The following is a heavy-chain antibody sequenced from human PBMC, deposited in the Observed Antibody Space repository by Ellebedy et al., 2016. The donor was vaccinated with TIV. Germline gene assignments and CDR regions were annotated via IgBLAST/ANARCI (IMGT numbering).Heavy chain of an antibody. V-gene: IGHV3-23*01. D-gene: IGHD3-22*01. J-gene: IGHJ4*02. CDR2: ISGSGGST. CDR1: GFTFSSYA. Sequence: GESLKISXAASGFTFSSYAMSWVRQAPGKGLEWVSAISGSGGSTYYADSVKGRFTISRDNAKNSLYLQMNSLRAEDTAVYYCARIPKSYYYDKGPYYFDYWGQGTLVTVSS. CDR3: ARIPKSYYYDKGPYYFDY.